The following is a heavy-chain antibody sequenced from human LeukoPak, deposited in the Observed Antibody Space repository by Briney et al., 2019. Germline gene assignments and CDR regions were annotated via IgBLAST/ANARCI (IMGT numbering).Heavy chain of an antibody. J-gene: IGHJ4*02. Sequence: PSETLSLTCTVSGGSISSGVYYWGWIRQPPGNGLEWIGSIYYSGSTYYNPSLKSRVTISVDTSKNQFSLKLSSVTAADTAVYYCARAQSNQMATKIWGQGTLVTVSS. CDR2: IYYSGST. CDR1: GGSISSGVYY. D-gene: IGHD5-24*01. V-gene: IGHV4-39*07. CDR3: ARAQSNQMATKI.